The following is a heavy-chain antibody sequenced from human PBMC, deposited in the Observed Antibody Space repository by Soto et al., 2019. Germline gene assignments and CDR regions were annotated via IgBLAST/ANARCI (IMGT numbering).Heavy chain of an antibody. D-gene: IGHD6-19*01. Sequence: QVQLVQSGAEVKKPGASVKVSCKASGYTFTSYDINWVRQATGQGLEWMGWMNPNSGNTGYAQKFQGRVTMTSNTARSTAYMELSSLRSEDTAVYYCARGLSVFLAVAGTGNWFDPWGQGTLVTVSS. CDR1: GYTFTSYD. CDR2: MNPNSGNT. V-gene: IGHV1-8*01. J-gene: IGHJ5*02. CDR3: ARGLSVFLAVAGTGNWFDP.